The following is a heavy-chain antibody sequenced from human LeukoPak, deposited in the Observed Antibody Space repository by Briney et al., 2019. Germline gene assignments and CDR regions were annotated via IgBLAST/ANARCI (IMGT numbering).Heavy chain of an antibody. CDR3: ATGQPRSEWQTHFDY. CDR1: GYTLTEVS. J-gene: IGHJ4*02. Sequence: GASVKVSCKVSGYTLTEVSMHWVREAPGKGREWMGGFDPEDGETIYAQKFQGRVTMTEDTSTDTAYIELSRLRSEDTALYYCATGQPRSEWQTHFDYWGQGTLVTVSS. CDR2: FDPEDGET. V-gene: IGHV1-24*01. D-gene: IGHD3-3*01.